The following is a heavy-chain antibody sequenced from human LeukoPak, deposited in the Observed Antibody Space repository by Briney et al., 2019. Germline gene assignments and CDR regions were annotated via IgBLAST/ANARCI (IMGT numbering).Heavy chain of an antibody. D-gene: IGHD3-16*02. CDR1: GYSFTIYW. V-gene: IGHV5-51*01. J-gene: IGHJ4*02. CDR2: IYPHDSDI. CDR3: ARMIGLGEVSPYFDY. Sequence: GESLKIAFKVSGYSFTIYWIAWVRQMPGKGLEWMGIIYPHDSDIRYNPPFQGQVTISADKSISTAYLQWSSLKASDTAMYYCARMIGLGEVSPYFDYWGQGTLVTVSS.